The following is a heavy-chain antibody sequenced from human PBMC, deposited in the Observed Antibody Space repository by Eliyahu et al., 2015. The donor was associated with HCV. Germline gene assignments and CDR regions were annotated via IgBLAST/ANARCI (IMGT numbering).Heavy chain of an antibody. CDR2: ISGSGGST. V-gene: IGHV3-23*01. D-gene: IGHD1-26*01. J-gene: IGHJ4*02. Sequence: EVQLLESGGGLVQPGGSLRLSCAASGFPFXSYAMSWVRQAPGKGLEWVSAISGSGGSTYYADSVKGRFTISRDNSKNTLYLQMNSLRAEDTAVYYCARSVSYRGYFDYWGQGTLVTVSS. CDR1: GFPFXSYA. CDR3: ARSVSYRGYFDY.